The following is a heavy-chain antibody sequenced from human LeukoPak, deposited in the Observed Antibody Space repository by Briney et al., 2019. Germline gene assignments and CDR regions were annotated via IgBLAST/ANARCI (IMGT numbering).Heavy chain of an antibody. J-gene: IGHJ6*03. Sequence: SETLSRNCTLSGGAIRSYYWSWIRQPPGKGLVWIGDDYYSGSTNYNPSLKTRVTISVDTSKNQFSLKLSSVTAADTAVYYCARYPASYYYYYMDVWGKGTTVTVSS. CDR1: GGAIRSYY. CDR2: DYYSGST. D-gene: IGHD6-25*01. CDR3: ARYPASYYYYYMDV. V-gene: IGHV4-59*01.